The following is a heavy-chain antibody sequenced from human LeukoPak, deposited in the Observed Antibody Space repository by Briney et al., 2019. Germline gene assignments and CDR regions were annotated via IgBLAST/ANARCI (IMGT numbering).Heavy chain of an antibody. CDR2: IYHSGST. CDR1: GYSISSGYY. J-gene: IGHJ4*02. V-gene: IGHV4-38-2*01. Sequence: PSETLSLTCAVSGYSISSGYYWGWIRQPPGKGLEWIGSIYHSGSTYYNPSLKSRVTISVDTSKNQFSLKLSSVTAADTAVCYCARGRGLRYFDWLFGGISDYWGQGTLVTVSS. D-gene: IGHD3-9*01. CDR3: ARGRGLRYFDWLFGGISDY.